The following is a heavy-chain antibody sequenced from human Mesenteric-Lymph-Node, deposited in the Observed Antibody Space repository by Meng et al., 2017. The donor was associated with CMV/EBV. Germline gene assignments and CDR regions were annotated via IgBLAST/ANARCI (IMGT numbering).Heavy chain of an antibody. J-gene: IGHJ4*02. V-gene: IGHV3-21*01. D-gene: IGHD3/OR15-3a*01. CDR1: GFTFTIYS. CDR2: ISSSSNFI. Sequence: GESLKISCAASGFTFTIYSMSWVRQAPGKGLEWVSSISSSSNFIYYADSVKGRFTISRDNAENSLYLQMSSLRAEDTAVYYCARGGRDVSGWTGSYFADHWGQGMLVTVSS. CDR3: ARGGRDVSGWTGSYFADH.